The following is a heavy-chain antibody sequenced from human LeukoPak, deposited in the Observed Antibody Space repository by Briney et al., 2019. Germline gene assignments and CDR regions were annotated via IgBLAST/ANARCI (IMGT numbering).Heavy chain of an antibody. Sequence: PGGSLRLSCAASGFTFSSYAMNWVRQAPGKGLQWVSTIGSGSDTHYADSVKGRFTISRDNSKNTLYLQMNSLRAEDTALYYCAKYGSVGAVRYFDPWGQGTLVTVSS. CDR2: IGSGSDT. J-gene: IGHJ4*02. CDR1: GFTFSSYA. D-gene: IGHD4/OR15-4a*01. V-gene: IGHV3-23*01. CDR3: AKYGSVGAVRYFDP.